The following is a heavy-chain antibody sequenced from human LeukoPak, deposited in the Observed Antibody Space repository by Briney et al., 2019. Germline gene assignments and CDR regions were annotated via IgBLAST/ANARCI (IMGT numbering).Heavy chain of an antibody. Sequence: SGTLSLTCDVSGGSITTTYWCTWVRQSPGKGLEWIGQIHHTGNTTYNPSFTSRVTISVGKSKNQFSLMLNSVTAADTAVYYCATPGQHVASRPLDSWGQGTLVTVSS. V-gene: IGHV4-4*02. J-gene: IGHJ4*02. CDR2: IHHTGNT. CDR1: GGSITTTYW. CDR3: ATPGQHVASRPLDS. D-gene: IGHD6-13*01.